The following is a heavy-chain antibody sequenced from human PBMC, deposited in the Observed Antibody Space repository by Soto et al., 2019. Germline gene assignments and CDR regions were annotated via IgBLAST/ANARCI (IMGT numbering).Heavy chain of an antibody. J-gene: IGHJ4*02. CDR3: AGASRPYYYDSSGYYDLDY. D-gene: IGHD3-22*01. V-gene: IGHV1-58*01. Sequence: SVKVSCKASGFTFTSSAVQWVRQARGQRLEWIGWIVVGSGNTNYAQKFQERVTITRDMSTSTAYMELSSLRSEDTAVYYCAGASRPYYYDSSGYYDLDYWGQGTLVPVSS. CDR1: GFTFTSSA. CDR2: IVVGSGNT.